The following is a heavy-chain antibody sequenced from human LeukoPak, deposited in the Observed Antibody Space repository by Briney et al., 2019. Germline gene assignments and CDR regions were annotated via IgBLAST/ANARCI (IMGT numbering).Heavy chain of an antibody. Sequence: GGSLRLSCAASGFTFSDYYMSWIRQAPGKGLEWVSYISSSGSTIYYADSVKGRFTISRDNAKNSLYLQMNSLRAEDTAVYYCARDSGIAAPRYWFDPWGQGTLVTVSS. V-gene: IGHV3-11*04. CDR2: ISSSGSTI. CDR3: ARDSGIAAPRYWFDP. CDR1: GFTFSDYY. D-gene: IGHD6-13*01. J-gene: IGHJ5*02.